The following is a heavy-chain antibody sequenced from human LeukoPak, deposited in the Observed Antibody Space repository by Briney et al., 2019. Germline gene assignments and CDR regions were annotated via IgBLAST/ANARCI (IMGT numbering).Heavy chain of an antibody. CDR3: ARLDIAVAGFDY. D-gene: IGHD6-19*01. J-gene: IGHJ4*02. CDR1: GGSISTSNYY. CDR2: IYTSGST. Sequence: SETLSLTCTVSGGSISTSNYYWSWIRQPAGKGLEWIGRIYTSGSTNYNPSLKSRVTMSVDTSKNQFSLKLSSVTAADTAAYYCARLDIAVAGFDYWGQGTLVTVSA. V-gene: IGHV4-61*02.